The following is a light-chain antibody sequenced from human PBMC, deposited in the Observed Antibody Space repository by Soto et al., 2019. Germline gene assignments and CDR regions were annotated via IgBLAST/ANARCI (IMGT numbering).Light chain of an antibody. Sequence: DIQMTQSPSTLSASVGDRVTITCRASQSISSWLAWYQQKPGKAPKLLIYDASSLESGVPSRFSGSGSGTEFTLTISSLQPDDFATYYCQQYNSGTFXQGTKADIK. CDR1: QSISSW. V-gene: IGKV1-5*01. CDR3: QQYNSGT. J-gene: IGKJ1*01. CDR2: DAS.